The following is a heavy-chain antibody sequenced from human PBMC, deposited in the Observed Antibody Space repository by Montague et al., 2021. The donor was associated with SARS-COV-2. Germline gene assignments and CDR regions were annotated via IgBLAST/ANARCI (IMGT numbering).Heavy chain of an antibody. CDR1: GFTFSSYA. J-gene: IGHJ4*02. D-gene: IGHD3-9*01. Sequence: SLRLSCAASGFTFSSYAMSWVRQAPGKGLEWVSVIYSGGSSTYYADSVKGRFTISRDNSKNTLYLQMNSLRAEDTAVYYCAKAGYDILTAPLDYWGQGTLVTVSS. V-gene: IGHV3-23*03. CDR2: IYSGGSST. CDR3: AKAGYDILTAPLDY.